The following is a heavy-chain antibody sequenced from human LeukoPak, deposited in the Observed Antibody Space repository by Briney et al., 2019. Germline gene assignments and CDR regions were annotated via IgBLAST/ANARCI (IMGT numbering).Heavy chain of an antibody. CDR1: GFTFSSYA. CDR3: AKAAVAGTWYYFDY. D-gene: IGHD6-19*01. CDR2: ISGSGGST. J-gene: IGHJ4*02. Sequence: AGSLRLSCAASGFTFSSYAMSWVRQAQGKGLEWVSAISGSGGSTYYADSVKGRFAISRDNSKNTLYLQMNSLRAEDTAVYYCAKAAVAGTWYYFDYWGQGTLVTVSS. V-gene: IGHV3-23*01.